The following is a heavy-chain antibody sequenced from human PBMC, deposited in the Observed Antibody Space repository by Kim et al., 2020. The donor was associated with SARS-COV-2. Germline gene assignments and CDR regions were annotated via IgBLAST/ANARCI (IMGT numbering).Heavy chain of an antibody. Sequence: SETLSLTCTVSGGSISSGGYHWSWIRQHPGKGLEWIGYIYYSVSTYYTPSLKSRVTISLDTSKNQFSLKLSSVTAADTAVYYCARATSAALGNFDYWGQG. D-gene: IGHD3-10*01. CDR1: GGSISSGGYH. CDR2: IYYSVST. CDR3: ARATSAALGNFDY. J-gene: IGHJ4*02. V-gene: IGHV4-31*03.